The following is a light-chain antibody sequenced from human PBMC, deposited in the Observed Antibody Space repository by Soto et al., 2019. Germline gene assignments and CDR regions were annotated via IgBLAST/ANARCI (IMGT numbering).Light chain of an antibody. CDR1: QSVSSSY. Sequence: EIVLTQSPGTLSLSPGERATLSCRASQSVSSSYLLWYQQKPGQAPRLLIYDASNRATGIPARFSGSGSGTDFTLTISSLEPEDFAVYYCQQRSNWRITFGQGTRLEIK. J-gene: IGKJ5*01. V-gene: IGKV3-11*01. CDR2: DAS. CDR3: QQRSNWRIT.